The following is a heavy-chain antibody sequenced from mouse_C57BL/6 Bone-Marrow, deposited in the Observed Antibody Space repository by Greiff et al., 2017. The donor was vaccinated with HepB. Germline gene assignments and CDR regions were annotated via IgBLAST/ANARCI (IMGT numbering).Heavy chain of an antibody. CDR3: ALSSSYAMDY. V-gene: IGHV1-81*01. Sequence: QVQLKQSGAELARPGASVKLSCKASGYTFTSYGISWVKQRTGPGLEWIGEIYPRSGNTYYNEKFKGKATLTADKSSSTAYMELRSLTSEDSAVYFCALSSSYAMDYWGQGTSVTVSS. D-gene: IGHD1-1*01. CDR1: GYTFTSYG. J-gene: IGHJ4*01. CDR2: IYPRSGNT.